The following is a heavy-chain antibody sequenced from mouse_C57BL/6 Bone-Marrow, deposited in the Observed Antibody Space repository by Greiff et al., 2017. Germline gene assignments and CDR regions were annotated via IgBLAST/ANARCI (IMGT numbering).Heavy chain of an antibody. D-gene: IGHD2-1*01. J-gene: IGHJ4*01. V-gene: IGHV2-5*01. Sequence: QVQLKESGPGLVQPSQSLSITCTVSGFSLTSYGVHWVRQSPGKGLEWLGVIWRGGSTDYNAAFLSRLSIPKDNYKSQVFFKMNRLQADDTAIYYCAKGADGNNVGYAMDYWGQGTSVTVSS. CDR1: GFSLTSYG. CDR2: IWRGGST. CDR3: AKGADGNNVGYAMDY.